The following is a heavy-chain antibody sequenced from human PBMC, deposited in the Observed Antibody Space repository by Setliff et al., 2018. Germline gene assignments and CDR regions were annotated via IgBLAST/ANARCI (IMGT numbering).Heavy chain of an antibody. CDR3: ARGGYYGSGSYKH. V-gene: IGHV4-4*02. CDR2: IYHSGST. Sequence: PSETLSLTCAVSGGSISSSNWWSWVRQPPGKGLEWIGEIYHSGSTNYNTSLKSRVTISVDKSKNQFSLKLSSVTAADTAVYYCARGGYYGSGSYKHWGQGTLVTVSS. D-gene: IGHD3-10*01. CDR1: GGSISSSNW. J-gene: IGHJ4*02.